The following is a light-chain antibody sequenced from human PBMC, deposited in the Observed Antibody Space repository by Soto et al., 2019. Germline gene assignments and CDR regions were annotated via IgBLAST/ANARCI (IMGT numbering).Light chain of an antibody. V-gene: IGKV1-5*03. J-gene: IGKJ1*01. Sequence: DIQMTQSPSTLSASVGDRVTITCRASQSISVWLAWYQQKPGKAPKLLIYKASSLQSGVPPRFSGSGSGTDFTLAISSLQAEDSASYVCRQGISSPWTFGQGTKVDIK. CDR2: KAS. CDR3: RQGISSPWT. CDR1: QSISVW.